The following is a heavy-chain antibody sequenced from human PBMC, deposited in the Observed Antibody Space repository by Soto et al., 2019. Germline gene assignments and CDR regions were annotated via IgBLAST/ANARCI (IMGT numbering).Heavy chain of an antibody. Sequence: GALRRSCAASGLTLSGDWVGWVRQAPGKGLVWVSRISTDGSVTTYADSVKGRFTISRDNAKNTLYLQMNSLRTEDTAVYYCVRHEVAPSFDPWGQGTLVTVSS. V-gene: IGHV3-74*01. CDR2: ISTDGSVT. CDR3: VRHEVAPSFDP. D-gene: IGHD2-15*01. J-gene: IGHJ5*02. CDR1: GLTLSGDW.